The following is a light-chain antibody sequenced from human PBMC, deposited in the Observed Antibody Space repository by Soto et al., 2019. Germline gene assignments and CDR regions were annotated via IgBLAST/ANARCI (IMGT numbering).Light chain of an antibody. CDR3: QQRSTWPLT. J-gene: IGKJ4*01. Sequence: EIVLTQSPATLSLSPGERATLSCRASQSVSSYLAWYQQKPGQAPRRLIYDASNRATGSPARFSGSGSGTDSTLTISSLEPEDFADYYCQQRSTWPLTFGGGTKVEIK. CDR1: QSVSSY. CDR2: DAS. V-gene: IGKV3-11*01.